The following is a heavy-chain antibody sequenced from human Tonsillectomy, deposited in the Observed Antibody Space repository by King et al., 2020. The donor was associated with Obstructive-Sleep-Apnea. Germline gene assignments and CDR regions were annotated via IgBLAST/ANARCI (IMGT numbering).Heavy chain of an antibody. CDR3: ARADSNFEWYFFDY. J-gene: IGHJ4*02. CDR1: GFTLSGYA. CDR2: ISYDGSNQ. D-gene: IGHD4-11*01. Sequence: VQLVESGGGVVQPGRSLRLSCAASGFTLSGYAMHWVRQAPVKGLEWLAFISYDGSNQYYADSVKGRSTISRDNSKNTLYLQMHSLRTEDTAVYFCARADSNFEWYFFDYWGQGALVTVSS. V-gene: IGHV3-30*04.